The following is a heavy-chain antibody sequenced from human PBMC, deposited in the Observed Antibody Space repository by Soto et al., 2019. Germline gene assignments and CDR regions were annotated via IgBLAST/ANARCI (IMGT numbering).Heavy chain of an antibody. CDR1: GYTLTELS. J-gene: IGHJ1*01. Sequence: GASVKVSCKVSGYTLTELSMHWVRQAPGKGLEWMGGFDPEDGETIYAQKFQGRVTMTEDTSTDTAYMELSSLRSEDTAVYYCATDRPNCSGGSCYRAEYFQHWGQGTLVTVSS. CDR2: FDPEDGET. D-gene: IGHD2-15*01. V-gene: IGHV1-24*01. CDR3: ATDRPNCSGGSCYRAEYFQH.